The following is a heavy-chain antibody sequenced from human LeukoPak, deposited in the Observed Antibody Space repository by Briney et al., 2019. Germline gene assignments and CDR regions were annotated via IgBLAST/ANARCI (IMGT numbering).Heavy chain of an antibody. CDR2: IYDSGRT. D-gene: IGHD2-15*01. CDR1: GASISSGDYY. CDR3: ANADRFCSGSCHVPDAFDF. Sequence: SQTLSLTCTVSGASISSGDYYWTWTRQPPGKGLEWIGYIYDSGRTDFNPSLKSRVTISVDRSKNQFSLKLSSVTAADTAVYYCANADRFCSGSCHVPDAFDFWGQGTMVTVSS. J-gene: IGHJ3*01. V-gene: IGHV4-30-2*01.